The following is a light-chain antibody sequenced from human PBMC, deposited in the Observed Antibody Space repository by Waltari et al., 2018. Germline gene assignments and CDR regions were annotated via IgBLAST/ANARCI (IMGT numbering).Light chain of an antibody. CDR1: ETISTY. Sequence: DIQLTQSPSSLSASVGDRITITCRASETISTYLNWYHQKPGKAPQLLIYGVFTLHSGVSTRFIVPGSGTDFTLTIGSLQPEDFGTFYCQQTYKTPQTFGQGTKV. V-gene: IGKV1-39*01. CDR3: QQTYKTPQT. CDR2: GVF. J-gene: IGKJ1*01.